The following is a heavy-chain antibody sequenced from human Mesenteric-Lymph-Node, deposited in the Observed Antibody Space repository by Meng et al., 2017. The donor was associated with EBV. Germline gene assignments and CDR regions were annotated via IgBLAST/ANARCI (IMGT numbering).Heavy chain of an antibody. CDR3: ARLGYPDP. CDR2: ISQSGRT. J-gene: IGHJ5*02. D-gene: IGHD2-2*01. V-gene: IGHV4-30-2*01. Sequence: QLPLHASGPGLVTPSQTLSLTCAVSDGSIRRGRFSWSWLRQPPGKGLEWIGYISQSGRTAYNPSLESRLTISVDKSRNHLSLRLTSMTAADTAVYFCARLGYPDPWGQGTLVTVSS. CDR1: DGSIRRGRFS.